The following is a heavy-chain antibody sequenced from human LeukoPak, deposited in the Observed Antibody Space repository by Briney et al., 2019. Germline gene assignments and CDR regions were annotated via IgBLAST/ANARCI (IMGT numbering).Heavy chain of an antibody. J-gene: IGHJ4*02. CDR2: ISPNGGGT. D-gene: IGHD4-17*01. V-gene: IGHV1-2*02. CDR3: ARPYGDYTDYFFDY. Sequence: GASVKVSCKASGYTFTGHYMHWVRQAPGQGLEWVGWISPNGGGTSYAQKFQDRVTMTRDMSISTAYMELSRLRSDDTAVYFCARPYGDYTDYFFDYWGQGTLVTVSS. CDR1: GYTFTGHY.